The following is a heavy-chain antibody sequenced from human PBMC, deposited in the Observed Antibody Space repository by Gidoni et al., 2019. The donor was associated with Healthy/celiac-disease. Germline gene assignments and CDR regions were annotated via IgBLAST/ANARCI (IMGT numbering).Heavy chain of an antibody. CDR3: ASDYYDSSGYSYYYGMDV. CDR1: GFTFSSYD. V-gene: IGHV3-48*03. CDR2: ISSSGSTI. J-gene: IGHJ6*02. D-gene: IGHD3-22*01. Sequence: EVQLVESGGGLVQPGGSLRLSCAASGFTFSSYDMNWVRQAPGKGLEWVSYISSSGSTIYYADSVKGRFTISRDNAKNSLYLQMNSLRAEDTAVYYCASDYYDSSGYSYYYGMDVWGQGTTVTVSS.